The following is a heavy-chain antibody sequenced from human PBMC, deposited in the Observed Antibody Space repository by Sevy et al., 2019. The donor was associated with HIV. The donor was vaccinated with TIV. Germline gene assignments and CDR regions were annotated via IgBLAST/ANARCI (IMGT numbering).Heavy chain of an antibody. D-gene: IGHD1-7*01. J-gene: IGHJ4*02. CDR1: GFTFGDFA. V-gene: IGHV3-49*03. Sequence: GGSLRLSCTASGFTFGDFAMSWFRQAPGEGLEWISFIRSKVYGGTTEYAPSVRGRFIVARDDSRNIAYLKMNSLRTEDTAVYYCTRDHIGTNFDFDHWGQGTLVTVSS. CDR3: TRDHIGTNFDFDH. CDR2: IRSKVYGGTT.